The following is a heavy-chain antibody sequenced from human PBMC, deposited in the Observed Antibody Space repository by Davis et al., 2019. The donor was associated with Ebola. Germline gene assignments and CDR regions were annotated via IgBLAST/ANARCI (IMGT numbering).Heavy chain of an antibody. CDR2: IYPGDSDT. CDR3: ASLVTTVTTPLGY. CDR1: GYSFTSYW. Sequence: PGGSLRLSCKGSGYSFTSYWIGWVRQMPGKGLEWMGIIYPGDSDTRYSPSFQGQVTISADKSISTAYLQWSSLKASDTAMYYCASLVTTVTTPLGYWGQGTLVTVSS. V-gene: IGHV5-51*01. J-gene: IGHJ4*02. D-gene: IGHD4-17*01.